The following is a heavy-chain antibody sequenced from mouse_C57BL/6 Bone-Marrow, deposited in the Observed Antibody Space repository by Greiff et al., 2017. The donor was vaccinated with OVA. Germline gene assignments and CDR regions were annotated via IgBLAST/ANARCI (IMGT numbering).Heavy chain of an antibody. CDR1: GYTFTSYG. Sequence: QVQLQQSGAELARPGASVKLSCKASGYTFTSYGISWVMQRPGPGLEWIGEIYPRSGNTYYNEKFKGKATLTADKSSSTAYIELRSLTSEDSAVYFCARRGSSYYYYYAMDYWGQGTSVTVSS. D-gene: IGHD1-1*01. V-gene: IGHV1-81*01. J-gene: IGHJ4*01. CDR2: IYPRSGNT. CDR3: ARRGSSYYYYYAMDY.